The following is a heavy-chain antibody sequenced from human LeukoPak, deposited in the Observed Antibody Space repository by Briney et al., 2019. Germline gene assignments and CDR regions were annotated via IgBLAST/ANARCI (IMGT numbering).Heavy chain of an antibody. V-gene: IGHV3-23*01. CDR1: GFTFSSYA. D-gene: IGHD3-10*01. J-gene: IGHJ4*02. CDR2: ISGSGGAT. Sequence: GGSLRLSCAASGFTFSSYAMSWVRQAPGKGLEWVSGISGSGGATYYADSVKGRFTISRDDPHNTLYLQMNSLRAEDTAVYFCARGGVDYYGSGTYYLMYYFDYWGQGALVTVSS. CDR3: ARGGVDYYGSGTYYLMYYFDY.